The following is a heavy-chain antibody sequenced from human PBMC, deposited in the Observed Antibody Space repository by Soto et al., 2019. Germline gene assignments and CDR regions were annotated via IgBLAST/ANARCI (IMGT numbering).Heavy chain of an antibody. CDR1: GFTFSNYA. J-gene: IGHJ4*02. V-gene: IGHV3-30-3*01. Sequence: GGSLRLSCVASGFTFSNYAMNWVRQAPGKGLEWVAVISYDGSNKYYADSVKGRITISRDNSRDTLYPQMNSLRAEDTAVYYCARARPPPDYWGQGTLVTVSS. CDR3: ARARPPPDY. CDR2: ISYDGSNK.